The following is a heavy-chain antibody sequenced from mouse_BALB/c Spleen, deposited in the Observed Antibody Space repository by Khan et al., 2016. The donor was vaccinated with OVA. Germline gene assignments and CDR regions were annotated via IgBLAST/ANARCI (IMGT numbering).Heavy chain of an antibody. V-gene: IGHV5-6-5*01. Sequence: EVELVESGGGLVKPGGSLKFSCAASGFTFSNYAMSWVRQSPEKRLEWVASISSGDSTYYLDSVKGRFTISRDNARNILYLQMSSLRSEDTAIYYCARDYWFVYWGQGTLVTVSA. CDR1: GFTFSNYA. J-gene: IGHJ3*01. CDR3: ARDYWFVY. CDR2: ISSGDST.